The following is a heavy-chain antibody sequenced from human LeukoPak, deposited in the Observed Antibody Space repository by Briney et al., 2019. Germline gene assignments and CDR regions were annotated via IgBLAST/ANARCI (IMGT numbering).Heavy chain of an antibody. CDR1: GFTFSRYG. Sequence: PGRSLRLSCAASGFTFSRYGMHWVRQAPGKGLEWVAIISYDESNKYYADSVKGRFTISRDNSKNTLYLQMNSLRAEDTAVYYCAKDLRVYGDYYFDYWGQGALVTVSS. CDR2: ISYDESNK. CDR3: AKDLRVYGDYYFDY. J-gene: IGHJ4*02. D-gene: IGHD4-17*01. V-gene: IGHV3-30*18.